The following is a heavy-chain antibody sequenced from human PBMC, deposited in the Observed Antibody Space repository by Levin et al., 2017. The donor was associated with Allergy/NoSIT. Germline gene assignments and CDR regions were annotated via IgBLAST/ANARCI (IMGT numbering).Heavy chain of an antibody. V-gene: IGHV1-69*04. CDR2: IIPILGIA. D-gene: IGHD2-2*01. CDR3: ARDLGYCSSTSCYRGYYFDY. J-gene: IGHJ4*02. CDR1: GGTFSSYT. Sequence: SVKVSCKASGGTFSSYTISWVRQAPGQGLEWMGRIIPILGIANYAQKFQGRVTITADKSTSTAYMELSSLRSEDTAVYYCARDLGYCSSTSCYRGYYFDYWGQGTLVTVSS.